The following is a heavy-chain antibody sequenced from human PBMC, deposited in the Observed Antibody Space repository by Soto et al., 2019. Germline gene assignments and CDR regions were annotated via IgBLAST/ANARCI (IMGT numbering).Heavy chain of an antibody. CDR1: GFTFSSYA. D-gene: IGHD2-15*01. V-gene: IGHV3-23*01. CDR3: AKDRCSGGSCYSGDAFDI. J-gene: IGHJ3*02. CDR2: ISGSGGST. Sequence: EVQLLESGGGLVQPGGSLRLSCAASGFTFSSYAMSWVRQAPGKGLEWVSAISGSGGSTYYADSVKGRFTISRDNSKNTLYLQMNSRRAEDTAVYYCAKDRCSGGSCYSGDAFDIWGQGTMVTVSS.